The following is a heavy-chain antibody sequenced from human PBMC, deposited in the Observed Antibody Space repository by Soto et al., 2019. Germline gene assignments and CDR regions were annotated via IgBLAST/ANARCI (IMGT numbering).Heavy chain of an antibody. CDR2: TYYRSKWYN. Sequence: SQTLSLTCAISGDSVSSNSAAWNWIRQSPSRGLEWLGRTYYRSKWYNDYAVSVKSRITINPDTSKDQFSLQLNSVTPEDTAVYYCARGYSYGSVYYYYGMDVWGQGTTVTVSS. CDR3: ARGYSYGSVYYYYGMDV. D-gene: IGHD5-18*01. CDR1: GDSVSSNSAA. J-gene: IGHJ6*02. V-gene: IGHV6-1*01.